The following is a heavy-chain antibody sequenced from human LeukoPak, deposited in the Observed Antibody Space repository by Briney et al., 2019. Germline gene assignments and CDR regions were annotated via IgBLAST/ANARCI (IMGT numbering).Heavy chain of an antibody. CDR3: ARDREDQDSGSYYFDY. Sequence: PGGSLRLSCAASGFTFSSYAMSWVRQAPGKGLEWVSAISGSGGSTYYADSVKGRFTISRDNAKNTLYLQMNSLRAEDTAVYYCARDREDQDSGSYYFDYWGQGTLVTVSS. CDR2: ISGSGGST. J-gene: IGHJ4*02. V-gene: IGHV3-23*01. D-gene: IGHD1-26*01. CDR1: GFTFSSYA.